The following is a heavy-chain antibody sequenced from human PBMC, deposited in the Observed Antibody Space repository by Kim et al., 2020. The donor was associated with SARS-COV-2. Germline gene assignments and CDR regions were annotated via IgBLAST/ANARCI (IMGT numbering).Heavy chain of an antibody. CDR2: FYHSRST. D-gene: IGHD3-9*01. Sequence: SETLSLTCAVSGGSISSSNWWSWVRQPPGKGLECIWEFYHSRSTNYNPSLNSRVTISVDKSKNQFSLKLSSVTAADTAVYYCARWGNDILTGSMGWFDPWGQGTLVTVSS. V-gene: IGHV4-4*02. CDR1: GGSISSSNW. J-gene: IGHJ5*02. CDR3: ARWGNDILTGSMGWFDP.